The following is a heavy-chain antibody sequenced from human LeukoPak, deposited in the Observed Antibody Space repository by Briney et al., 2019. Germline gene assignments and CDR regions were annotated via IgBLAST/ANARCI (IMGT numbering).Heavy chain of an antibody. J-gene: IGHJ4*01. Sequence: GGSLRLSCSASGFTFEEFAMHWVRQAPGKGLEWVSGISWNSNSVGYADSVKDRFTLSRDNANNALHLEMNSLRDEDTAVYYCAKGSRSYYYDSSCYLDHWGQGTLVIVSS. V-gene: IGHV3-9*01. CDR1: GFTFEEFA. D-gene: IGHD3-22*01. CDR3: AKGSRSYYYDSSCYLDH. CDR2: ISWNSNSV.